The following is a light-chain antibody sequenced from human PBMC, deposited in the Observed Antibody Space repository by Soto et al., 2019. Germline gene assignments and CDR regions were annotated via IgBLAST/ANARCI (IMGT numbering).Light chain of an antibody. CDR1: SSDVGGYNF. CDR3: SSSTSSTSYV. J-gene: IGLJ1*01. Sequence: QSALTQPASVSGSPGQSITISCTGTSSDVGGYNFVSWYQQHPGKAPKLMISEVSNRPSGVSNRFSGSKSGNTASLTISGLQADDEADYYCSSSTSSTSYVFGTGTKLTVL. CDR2: EVS. V-gene: IGLV2-14*01.